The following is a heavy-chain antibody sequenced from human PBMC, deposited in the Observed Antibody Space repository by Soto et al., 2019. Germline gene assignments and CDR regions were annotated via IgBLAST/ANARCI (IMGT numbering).Heavy chain of an antibody. CDR3: AFYYYDSSGYYLAEYFQH. CDR1: GGTFSSYA. V-gene: IGHV1-69*13. D-gene: IGHD3-22*01. CDR2: IIPIFGTA. J-gene: IGHJ1*01. Sequence: GASVKVSCEASGGTFSSYAISWVRQAPGQGLEWMGGIIPIFGTANYAQKFQGRVTITADESTSTAYMELSSLRSEDTAVYYCAFYYYDSSGYYLAEYFQHWGQGTLVTVSS.